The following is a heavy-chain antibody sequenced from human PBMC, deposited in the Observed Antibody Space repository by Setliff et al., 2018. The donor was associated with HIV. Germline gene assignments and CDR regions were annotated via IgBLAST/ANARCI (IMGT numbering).Heavy chain of an antibody. V-gene: IGHV4-38-2*01. CDR2: IYHIGTT. J-gene: IGHJ6*03. D-gene: IGHD5-12*01. CDR1: GSSISSGHY. Sequence: PSETLSLTCAVSGSSISSGHYWGWIRQPPGKGLEWIGSIYHIGTTYDNPSLKSRVTISVDTSKNQFSLKLISVTAADTAVYYCARHGAYEAYYDDMDVWGKGTTVTVSS. CDR3: ARHGAYEAYYDDMDV.